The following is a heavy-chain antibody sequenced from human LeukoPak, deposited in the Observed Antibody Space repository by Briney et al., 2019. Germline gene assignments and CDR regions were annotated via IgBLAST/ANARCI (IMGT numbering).Heavy chain of an antibody. CDR2: IKQDGSEK. CDR3: ARDRVLYSSSWYDAFDI. V-gene: IGHV3-7*01. Sequence: GGSLRLSCAASGFTFSSNWMRWVRQAPGKGLEWVASIKQDGSEKYYVGSVKGRFTISRDNAKNSLFLQMDSLRVEDTAVYYCARDRVLYSSSWYDAFDIWGQGTMVTVSS. D-gene: IGHD6-13*01. J-gene: IGHJ3*02. CDR1: GFTFSSNW.